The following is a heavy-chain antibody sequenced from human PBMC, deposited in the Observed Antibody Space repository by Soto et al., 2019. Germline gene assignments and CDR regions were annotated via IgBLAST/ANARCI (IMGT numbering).Heavy chain of an antibody. CDR3: ARDGSWSLYYYMDV. Sequence: EVQLVESGGGLVQPGGSLRLSCAASGLTVSSNYMSWVRQAPGKGLEWVSVIYRGGSTYYADSVKGRFTISRDNSKNTLSLQMNSLRAEDTAVYYCARDGSWSLYYYMDVWGKGTTVTVSS. V-gene: IGHV3-66*01. J-gene: IGHJ6*03. CDR2: IYRGGST. CDR1: GLTVSSNY. D-gene: IGHD3-10*01.